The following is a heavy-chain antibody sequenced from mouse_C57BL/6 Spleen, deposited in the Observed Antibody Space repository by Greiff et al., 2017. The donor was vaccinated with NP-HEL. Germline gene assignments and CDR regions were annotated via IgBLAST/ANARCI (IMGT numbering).Heavy chain of an antibody. CDR1: GFTFTDYY. CDR2: IRNKANGYTT. CDR3: ARSPLLGRDYAMDY. Sequence: EVMLVESGGGLVQPGGSLSLSCAASGFTFTDYYMSWVRQPPGKALEWLGFIRNKANGYTTEYSASVKGRFTISRDNSQSILYLQMNALRAEDSATYYCARSPLLGRDYAMDYWGQGTSVTVSS. V-gene: IGHV7-3*01. D-gene: IGHD4-1*01. J-gene: IGHJ4*01.